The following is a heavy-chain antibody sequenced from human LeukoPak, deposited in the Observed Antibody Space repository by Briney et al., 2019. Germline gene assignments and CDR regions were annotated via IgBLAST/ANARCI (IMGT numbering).Heavy chain of an antibody. CDR1: GFTFSSYV. CDR3: VTDANRILGARGTGY. D-gene: IGHD1-26*01. V-gene: IGHV3-15*01. J-gene: IGHJ4*02. Sequence: PGGSLRLSCAASGFTFSSYVMSWVRQAPGKGLEWVGLIKNKHEHQATDYAAPVRERFIITRDDSSSTLFLQMNSLKTEDTAVYYCVTDANRILGARGTGYWGQGILVTVSS. CDR2: IKNKHEHQAT.